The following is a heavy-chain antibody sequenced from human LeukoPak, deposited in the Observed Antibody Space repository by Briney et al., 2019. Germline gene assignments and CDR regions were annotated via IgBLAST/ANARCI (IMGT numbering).Heavy chain of an antibody. V-gene: IGHV3-30*02. CDR3: ARDRGSMTTVTNDAFDI. J-gene: IGHJ3*02. CDR2: IRYDGSNK. CDR1: GFTFSTYA. D-gene: IGHD4-17*01. Sequence: GGSLRLSCAASGFTFSTYAMSWVRQAPGKGLEWVAFIRYDGSNKYYADSVKGRFTISRDNAKNSLYLQMNSLRAEDTAVYYCARDRGSMTTVTNDAFDIWGQGTMVTVSS.